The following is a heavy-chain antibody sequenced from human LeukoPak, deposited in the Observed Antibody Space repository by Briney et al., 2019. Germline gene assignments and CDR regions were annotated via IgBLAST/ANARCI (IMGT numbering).Heavy chain of an antibody. CDR1: GYTFTSYG. Sequence: ASVKVSCKASGYTFTSYGISWVRQAPGQGLEWMVWISAYNGNTNYAQKLQGRVTMTTDTSTSTAYMELRSLRSDDTAVYYCARAASYGPEDDYWGQGTLVTVSS. J-gene: IGHJ4*02. D-gene: IGHD5-18*01. CDR3: ARAASYGPEDDY. CDR2: ISAYNGNT. V-gene: IGHV1-18*01.